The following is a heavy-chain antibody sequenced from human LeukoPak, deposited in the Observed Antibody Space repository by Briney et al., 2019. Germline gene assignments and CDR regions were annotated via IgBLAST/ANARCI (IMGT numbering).Heavy chain of an antibody. CDR3: ARTNTYYYDSGSYYNAYYFDY. V-gene: IGHV4-59*01. CDR1: GGSISSYY. D-gene: IGHD3-10*01. CDR2: IYYSGST. J-gene: IGHJ4*02. Sequence: SETLSLTCTVTGGSISSYYWSWIRQPPGKGLEWIGYIYYSGSTNYNPSLKSRVTISVDTSNNQFSLKLSSVTAADTAVYYCARTNTYYYDSGSYYNAYYFDYWGQGTLVTVSS.